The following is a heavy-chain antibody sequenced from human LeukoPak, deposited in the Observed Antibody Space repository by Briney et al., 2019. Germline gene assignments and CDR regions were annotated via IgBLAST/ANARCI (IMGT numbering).Heavy chain of an antibody. CDR1: GGSVSNSSYY. CDR2: IYYSGST. Sequence: PSETLSLTCTVSGGSVSNSSYYWGWIRQPPGKGLEWIGSIYYSGSTYYNPSLKSRVTISVDTSKNQFSLKLSSVTAADTAVYYCARRPRRDYVWGSYRYDYWGQGTLVTVSS. V-gene: IGHV4-39*07. D-gene: IGHD3-16*02. CDR3: ARRPRRDYVWGSYRYDY. J-gene: IGHJ4*02.